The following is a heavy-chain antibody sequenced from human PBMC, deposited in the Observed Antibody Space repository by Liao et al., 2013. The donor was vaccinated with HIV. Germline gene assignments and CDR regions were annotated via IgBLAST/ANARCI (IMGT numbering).Heavy chain of an antibody. J-gene: IGHJ6*03. Sequence: QVQLQESGPGQVKPSQTLSLTCTVSSGSISSGSYYWTWIRRPAGKGLEWIGRIYTSGYTNFNPSLKTRVTMSVDTSKNQFSLKLSSVTAADTAVYYCARVNYYYYMDVWGKGTTVTVSS. CDR3: ARVNYYYYMDV. CDR2: IYTSGYT. V-gene: IGHV4-61*02. CDR1: SGSISSGSYY.